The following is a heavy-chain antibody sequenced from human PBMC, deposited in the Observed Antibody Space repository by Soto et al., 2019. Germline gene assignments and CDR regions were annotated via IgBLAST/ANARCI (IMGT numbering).Heavy chain of an antibody. Sequence: QVQLVESGGGVVQPGRSLRLSCAASGFTFSNYAMHWVRQAPGKGLEWLAIISYDGDNEYYADSVRGRFTISRDNSKNTLCLQTNNWRHSDTACYYCAKDGGPGYCNSTGCSAKHFGYWGKGTLVTVSS. J-gene: IGHJ4*02. CDR2: ISYDGDNE. V-gene: IGHV3-30*18. CDR1: GFTFSNYA. D-gene: IGHD2-2*01. CDR3: AKDGGPGYCNSTGCSAKHFGY.